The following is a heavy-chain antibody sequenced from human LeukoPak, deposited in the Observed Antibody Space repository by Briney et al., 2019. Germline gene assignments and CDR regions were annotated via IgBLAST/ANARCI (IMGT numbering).Heavy chain of an antibody. CDR3: ARGPIIDIVVIPAAADYYHMDV. J-gene: IGHJ6*03. D-gene: IGHD2-2*01. Sequence: ASVKVSCKASGYTLTGYYMHWVRQAPGQGLEWMGWINANSGGTNYAQKFQGRVTMTRDTSISTAYMELRSLRSDDTAVYYCARGPIIDIVVIPAAADYYHMDVWGKGTTVTVSS. CDR1: GYTLTGYY. V-gene: IGHV1-2*02. CDR2: INANSGGT.